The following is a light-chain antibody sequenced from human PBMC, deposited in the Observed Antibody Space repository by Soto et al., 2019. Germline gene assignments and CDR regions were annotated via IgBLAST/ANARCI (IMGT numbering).Light chain of an antibody. V-gene: IGKV3-11*01. CDR2: DAS. CDR3: QQRSSRPPMYT. CDR1: RSVSSY. Sequence: EIVLTQSPATLSLSPGEGATLSCRASRSVSSYLVWYQQKPGQAPRLLIYDASKRATGIPARFSGSGSGTDFTLTISSLEPEDFAVYYCQQRSSRPPMYTFGQGTKVEIK. J-gene: IGKJ2*01.